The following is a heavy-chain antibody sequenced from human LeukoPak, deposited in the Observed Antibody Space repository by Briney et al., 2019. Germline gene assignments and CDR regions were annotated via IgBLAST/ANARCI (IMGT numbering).Heavy chain of an antibody. V-gene: IGHV3-48*03. J-gene: IGHJ3*02. Sequence: GGSLRLSCAASGFTFSSYEMSWVRQAPGKGLEWVSYIATGGSAIYYADSVKGRFTISRDNAKNSLYLQMNSLRAEDMAVCYCVRGGYCSSTICYWYNAFDMWGQGTMVTVSS. CDR1: GFTFSSYE. CDR2: IATGGSAI. CDR3: VRGGYCSSTICYWYNAFDM. D-gene: IGHD2-2*01.